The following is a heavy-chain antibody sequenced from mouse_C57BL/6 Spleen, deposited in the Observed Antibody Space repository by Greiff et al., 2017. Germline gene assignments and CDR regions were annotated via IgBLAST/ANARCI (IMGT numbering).Heavy chain of an antibody. CDR3: ARAEVTTAWFAY. V-gene: IGHV3-1*01. Sequence: EVQLVESGPGMVKPSQSLSLTCTVTGYSITSGYDWHWIRHFPGNKLEWMGYISYSGSTNYNPSLKSRISITHDTSKNHFFLKLNSVTTEDTATYYCARAEVTTAWFAYWGQGTLVTVSA. J-gene: IGHJ3*01. CDR1: GYSITSGYD. D-gene: IGHD2-1*01. CDR2: ISYSGST.